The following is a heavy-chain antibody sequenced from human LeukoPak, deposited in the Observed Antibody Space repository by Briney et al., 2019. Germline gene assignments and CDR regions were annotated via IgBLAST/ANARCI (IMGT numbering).Heavy chain of an antibody. D-gene: IGHD6-19*01. V-gene: IGHV3-23*01. CDR1: GFTFSSYA. Sequence: GGSLRLSCAASGFTFSSYAMSWVRQAPGKGLEWVSAISGSGGSTYYADSVKGRFTISRDNSKNTLHLQMNSLRAKDTAIYYCATFTSGWSLGYWGQGTLVTVSS. CDR2: ISGSGGST. J-gene: IGHJ4*02. CDR3: ATFTSGWSLGY.